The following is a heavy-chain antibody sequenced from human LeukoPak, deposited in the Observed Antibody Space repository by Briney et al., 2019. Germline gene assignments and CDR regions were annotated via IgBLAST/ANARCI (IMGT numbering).Heavy chain of an antibody. CDR1: GYTFTSYG. Sequence: ASMKVSCKASGYTFTSYGISWVRQAPGQGLEWMGWISAYNGNTNYAQKLQGRVTMTTDTSTSTAYMELRSLRSDDTALYYCARDSRYCSGGSCYPNWFDPWGQGTLVTVSS. J-gene: IGHJ5*02. D-gene: IGHD2-15*01. CDR2: ISAYNGNT. CDR3: ARDSRYCSGGSCYPNWFDP. V-gene: IGHV1-18*04.